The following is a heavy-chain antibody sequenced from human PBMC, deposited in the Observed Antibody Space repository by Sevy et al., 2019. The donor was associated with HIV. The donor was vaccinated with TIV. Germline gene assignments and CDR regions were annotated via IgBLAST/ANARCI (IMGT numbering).Heavy chain of an antibody. CDR2: ISFSSNYI. CDR3: AREDSKNWRYFDY. Sequence: GGSLRLSCAAAGFTFSSYTMNWVRQAPGKGLEWVASISFSSNYIYYTDSLKGRFTISTDNAKNSLYLQMNSLRAEDTAVYYCAREDSKNWRYFDYWGQGTLVTVSS. CDR1: GFTFSSYT. V-gene: IGHV3-21*01. J-gene: IGHJ4*02. D-gene: IGHD1-1*01.